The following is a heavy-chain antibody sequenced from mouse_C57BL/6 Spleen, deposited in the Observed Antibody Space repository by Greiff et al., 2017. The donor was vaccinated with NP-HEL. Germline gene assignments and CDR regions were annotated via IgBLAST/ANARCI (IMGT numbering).Heavy chain of an antibody. Sequence: VQLQQSGPVLVKPGASVKMSCKASGYTFTDYYMNWVKQSHGKSLEWIGVINPYNGGTSYNQKFKGKATLTVDKSSSTAYMELNSLTSEDSAVYYCAREYYGTPFDYWGQGTTLTVSS. CDR2: INPYNGGT. CDR1: GYTFTDYY. D-gene: IGHD1-1*01. V-gene: IGHV1-19*01. CDR3: AREYYGTPFDY. J-gene: IGHJ2*01.